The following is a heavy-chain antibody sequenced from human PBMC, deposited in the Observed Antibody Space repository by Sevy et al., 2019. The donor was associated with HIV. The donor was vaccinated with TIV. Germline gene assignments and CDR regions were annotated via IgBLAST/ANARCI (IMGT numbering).Heavy chain of an antibody. J-gene: IGHJ4*02. D-gene: IGHD2-15*01. CDR2: ISNDGSNK. CDR3: ARSRGVVRAHFDY. CDR1: GFTFSSYA. V-gene: IGHV3-30-3*01. Sequence: GGSLRLSCAASGFTFSSYAMHWVRQAPGKGLEWVAVISNDGSNKYYEDSVKGRFTISRDNSKNTLYLQMNSLRAEDTAVYYCARSRGVVRAHFDYWGQGTLVTVSS.